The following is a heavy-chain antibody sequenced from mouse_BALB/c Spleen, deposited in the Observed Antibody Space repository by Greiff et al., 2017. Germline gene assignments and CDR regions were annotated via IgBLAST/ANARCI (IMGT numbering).Heavy chain of an antibody. D-gene: IGHD1-1*01. V-gene: IGHV1S56*01. CDR3: ARRTLPLTVPDY. CDR1: GYTFTSYD. Sequence: VQLQESGPELVKPGALVKISCKASGYTFTSYDINWVKQRPGQGLEWIGWIYPGDGSTKYNEKFKGKATLTADTSSSTAYMQLSSLTSEDSAIYYCARRTLPLTVPDYWGQGTTLTVSS. CDR2: IYPGDGST. J-gene: IGHJ2*01.